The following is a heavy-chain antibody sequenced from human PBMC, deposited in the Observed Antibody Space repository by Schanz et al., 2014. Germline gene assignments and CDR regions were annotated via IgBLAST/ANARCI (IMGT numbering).Heavy chain of an antibody. CDR1: GFTFSTYA. D-gene: IGHD5-18*01. Sequence: EVQLLESGGALVQPGGSLRLSCSASGFTFSTYAMSWVRQAPGKGLEWVSAINGNGGITYYADPVKGRFTISRDNSKNTLYLQMNSLRVEDTAVYYCARGTDTAMEHRPFDYWGQGTLVTVSS. CDR2: INGNGGIT. J-gene: IGHJ4*02. V-gene: IGHV3-23*01. CDR3: ARGTDTAMEHRPFDY.